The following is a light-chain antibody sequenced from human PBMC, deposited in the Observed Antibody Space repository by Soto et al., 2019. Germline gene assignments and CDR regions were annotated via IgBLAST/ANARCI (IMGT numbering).Light chain of an antibody. J-gene: IGLJ1*01. CDR2: GNN. CDR1: SSNIGAGYD. Sequence: QLVLTQPPSVSGAPGQRVTISCTGSSSNIGAGYDVHWYQQLPGTAPKPHIYGNNNRPSGVPDRFSGSKSGTSASLAIAGLQAEDEADYYCQSYDSSLSGYVFGTGTKLTVL. CDR3: QSYDSSLSGYV. V-gene: IGLV1-40*01.